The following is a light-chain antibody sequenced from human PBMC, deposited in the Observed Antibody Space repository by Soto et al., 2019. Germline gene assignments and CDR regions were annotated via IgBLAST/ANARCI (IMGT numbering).Light chain of an antibody. CDR3: QQYNNWPPLT. CDR2: GAS. J-gene: IGKJ4*01. CDR1: QSVSSN. Sequence: EIVMTLSPATLSVSPGERATLSCRASQSVSSNLAWYQQKPGQAPRLLIYGASTRATGIPARFSGSGSGTEFTHTISSLQSEDFAVYYCQQYNNWPPLTFGGGTKVEIK. V-gene: IGKV3-15*01.